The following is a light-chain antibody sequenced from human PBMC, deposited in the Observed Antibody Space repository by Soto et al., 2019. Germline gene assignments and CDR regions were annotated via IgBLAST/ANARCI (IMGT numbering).Light chain of an antibody. J-gene: IGKJ4*01. CDR3: QQYGNSPHT. CDR2: GAS. Sequence: ETVLTQSLGTLSLSPGERATLSCRASQIVSINYLAWYQQNPGQAPRLLIYGASTRATGVPDRFSGSGSGTDFNLNISRMETEDFAVYYCQQYGNSPHTFGGGTKVEI. CDR1: QIVSINY. V-gene: IGKV3-20*01.